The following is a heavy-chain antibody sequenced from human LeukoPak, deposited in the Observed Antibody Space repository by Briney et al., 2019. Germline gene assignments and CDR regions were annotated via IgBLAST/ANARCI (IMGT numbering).Heavy chain of an antibody. D-gene: IGHD3-22*01. V-gene: IGHV1-18*01. Sequence: ASVTVSCTASGYTFTSYGISWVRQAPGQGLEWMGWISAYNGNTNYAQKLQGRVTMTTDTSTSTAYMELRSLRSDDTAVYYCARDHYDSSGSSQRYFDYWGQGTLVTVSS. J-gene: IGHJ4*02. CDR1: GYTFTSYG. CDR3: ARDHYDSSGSSQRYFDY. CDR2: ISAYNGNT.